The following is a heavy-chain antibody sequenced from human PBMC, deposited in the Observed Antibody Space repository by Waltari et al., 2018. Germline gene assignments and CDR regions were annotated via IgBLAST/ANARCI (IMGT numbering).Heavy chain of an antibody. Sequence: QVQLVESGGGLVKPGGSLRLSCAASGVTFSDSYMRWIRQAPGKGLEWVSYISSGGGAIYYADSVKGRFTIFRDHAKNSLYLQMNSLRAEDTALYYCARDFPGSRGSGRGAFDYWGQGTLVTVSS. V-gene: IGHV3-11*01. CDR2: ISSGGGAI. CDR1: GVTFSDSY. D-gene: IGHD3-10*01. CDR3: ARDFPGSRGSGRGAFDY. J-gene: IGHJ4*02.